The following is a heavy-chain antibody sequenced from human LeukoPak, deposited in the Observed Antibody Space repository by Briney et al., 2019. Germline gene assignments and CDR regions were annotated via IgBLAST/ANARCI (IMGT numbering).Heavy chain of an antibody. V-gene: IGHV4-59*01. Sequence: SETLSLTCTVSGGSISSYYWSWVRQPPGKGLEWIGYIYYSGRTNYNASRKSRVTISVDTSKHQFSLKLSSVTAADTAVYYCARTTEAHSWRTRYYDYYMDVWGKGTTVTVSS. CDR2: IYYSGRT. CDR3: ARTTEAHSWRTRYYDYYMDV. D-gene: IGHD6-13*01. CDR1: GGSISSYY. J-gene: IGHJ6*03.